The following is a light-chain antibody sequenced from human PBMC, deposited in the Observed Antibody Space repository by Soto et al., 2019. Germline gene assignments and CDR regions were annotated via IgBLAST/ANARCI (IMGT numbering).Light chain of an antibody. J-gene: IGKJ2*01. CDR1: QAIGNF. Sequence: DIQLTQSPSFLSASVGDRVTITCRASQAIGNFLAWYQQKPGKAPKLLIYATSTLQSGVPSRFSGSGSVTEFTLTISSLQPEDFATYYCQQVNTYPYTFGQGTELEIK. CDR2: ATS. CDR3: QQVNTYPYT. V-gene: IGKV1-9*01.